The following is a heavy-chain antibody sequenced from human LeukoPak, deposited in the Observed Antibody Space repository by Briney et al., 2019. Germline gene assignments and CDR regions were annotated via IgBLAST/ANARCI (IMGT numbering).Heavy chain of an antibody. CDR1: GFTFDDYA. J-gene: IGHJ4*02. D-gene: IGHD3-22*01. Sequence: GGSLRLSCAASGFTFDDYAMHWVRQAPGKGLEWVSGISWNSGSMGYADSVKGRFTISRDNAKNSLYLQMNSLRAEDTALYYCARDYYDSSGLDYWGQGTLVTVSS. V-gene: IGHV3-9*01. CDR3: ARDYYDSSGLDY. CDR2: ISWNSGSM.